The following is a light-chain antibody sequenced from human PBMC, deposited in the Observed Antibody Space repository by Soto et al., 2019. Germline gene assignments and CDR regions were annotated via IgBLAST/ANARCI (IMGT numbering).Light chain of an antibody. CDR2: DVN. J-gene: IGLJ2*01. V-gene: IGLV2-14*03. CDR1: SSDVGGYNF. Sequence: QSALTQPASVSGSPGQSITISCTGTSSDVGGYNFVSWYQQHPGKAPRLMILDVNNRPSGVSTRFSGSKSGNTASLTISGLQAEDEADYYCCSYSGSSTIVVFGGGTKLT. CDR3: CSYSGSSTIVV.